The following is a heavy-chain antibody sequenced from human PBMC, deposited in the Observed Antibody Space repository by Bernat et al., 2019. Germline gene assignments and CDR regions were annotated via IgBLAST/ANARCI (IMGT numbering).Heavy chain of an antibody. D-gene: IGHD6-19*01. Sequence: QVQLVESGGGLVKPGGSLRLSCAASGITFSDYYMSWIHQAPGKGLEWVSYISSNSRYINYADSVKGRFTISRDNAKNSLYLQMNSLRVEDTAVYFCARAGAVVAGPALPWGQGILVTVSS. CDR3: ARAGAVVAGPALP. CDR1: GITFSDYY. J-gene: IGHJ4*02. CDR2: ISSNSRYI. V-gene: IGHV3-11*05.